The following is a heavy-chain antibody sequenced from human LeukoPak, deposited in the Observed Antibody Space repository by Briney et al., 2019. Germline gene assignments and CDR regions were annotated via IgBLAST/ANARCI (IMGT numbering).Heavy chain of an antibody. CDR2: ISHDGTYK. J-gene: IGHJ4*02. D-gene: IGHD1-26*01. CDR3: ARSYSGTYYYSDY. CDR1: GFTFNNYG. Sequence: PGGSLRLSCAASGFTFNNYGMHWVRQAPGKGLEWVAAISHDGTYKYYADSVKGRFTISRDNSRNTLYLQMNSLRVEDTALYYCARSYSGTYYYSDYRGQGTLVTVSS. V-gene: IGHV3-30*03.